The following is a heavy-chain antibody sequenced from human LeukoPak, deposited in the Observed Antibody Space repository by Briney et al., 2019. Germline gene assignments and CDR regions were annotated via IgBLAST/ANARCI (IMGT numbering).Heavy chain of an antibody. D-gene: IGHD6-13*01. CDR2: IYDTGST. Sequence: SQTLSLTCVASGVSVNSGGYYWIWIRQPPGKGLEWIGYIYDTGSTLYNPSLESRLTISIYTSKNQFSLRLSSVTAADTAVYFCARYSLSREDFQDWGQGTLVTVSS. V-gene: IGHV4-30-4*07. CDR3: ARYSLSREDFQD. J-gene: IGHJ1*01. CDR1: GVSVNSGGYY.